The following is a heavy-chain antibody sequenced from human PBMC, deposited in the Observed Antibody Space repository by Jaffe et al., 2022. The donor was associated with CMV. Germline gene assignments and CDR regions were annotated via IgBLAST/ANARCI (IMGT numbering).Heavy chain of an antibody. CDR3: ARGWGAFDS. D-gene: IGHD3-16*01. V-gene: IGHV3-53*02. CDR2: IYSGGNT. Sequence: EVQLVETGGGLIQSGGSLRLSCAASGFTVSSNYMSWVRQAPGKGLEWVSVIYSGGNTYYADSVKGRFTISRDDSKNTLYLQMSSLTAEDTAVYYCARGWGAFDSWGQGTLVTVSS. CDR1: GFTVSSNY. J-gene: IGHJ4*02.